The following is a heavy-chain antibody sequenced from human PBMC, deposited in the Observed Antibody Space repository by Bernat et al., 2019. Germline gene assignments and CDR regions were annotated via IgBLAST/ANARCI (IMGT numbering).Heavy chain of an antibody. CDR1: GFTFSSYD. CDR2: ISSSGSTI. Sequence: EVQLVESGGGLVQPGGSLRLSCAASGFTFSSYDMNWVRQAPGKGLEWVSYISSSGSTIYYADSVKGRFTISRDNAKNSLYLQMNSLRAEDTAVYYDAELNPSPRRYYYYYMDDWGKGTTVTVSS. CDR3: AELNPSPRRYYYYYMDD. V-gene: IGHV3-48*03. J-gene: IGHJ6*03. D-gene: IGHD1-7*01.